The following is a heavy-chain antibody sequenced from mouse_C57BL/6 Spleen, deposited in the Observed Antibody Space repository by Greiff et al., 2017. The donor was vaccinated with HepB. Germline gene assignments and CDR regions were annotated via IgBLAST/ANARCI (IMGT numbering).Heavy chain of an antibody. CDR2: IDPNSGGT. J-gene: IGHJ3*01. Sequence: QVQLQQSGAELVKPGASVKLSCKASGYTFTSYWMHWVKQRPGRGLEWIGRIDPNSGGTKYNEKFKSKATLTVDKPSSTAYMQLSSLTSDDSAVYYCARPLITTVVASPFAYWGQGTLVTVSA. D-gene: IGHD1-1*01. CDR1: GYTFTSYW. CDR3: ARPLITTVVASPFAY. V-gene: IGHV1-72*01.